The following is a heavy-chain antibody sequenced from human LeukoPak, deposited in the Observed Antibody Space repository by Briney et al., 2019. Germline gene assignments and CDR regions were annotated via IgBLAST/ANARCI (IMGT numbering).Heavy chain of an antibody. CDR3: ARLEITFGGVIAA. J-gene: IGHJ5*02. V-gene: IGHV4-59*08. D-gene: IGHD3-16*02. CDR2: IYYSGST. CDR1: GGSISNYY. Sequence: SETLSLTCTVSGGSISNYYWNWIRQPPGKGLEWIGYIYYSGSTNYNPSLKSRVTISVDTSRTQFFLKLRSVTAADTAVYYCARLEITFGGVIAAWGQGTLVTVSS.